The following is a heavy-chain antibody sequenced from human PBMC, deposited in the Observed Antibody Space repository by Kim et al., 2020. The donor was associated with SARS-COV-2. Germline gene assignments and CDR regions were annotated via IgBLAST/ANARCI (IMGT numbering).Heavy chain of an antibody. Sequence: SETLSLTCTVSGGSINSDNYYWGWIRQPPGKGLEWIGSIYYSGSTFYNPSLKSRVTISVGTSKSQFSLRLTSVTAADTAIYYCASDPVRGAQTTDYWGQGTLVTVSS. CDR3: ASDPVRGAQTTDY. CDR1: GGSINSDNYY. V-gene: IGHV4-39*01. CDR2: IYYSGST. J-gene: IGHJ4*02. D-gene: IGHD3-10*01.